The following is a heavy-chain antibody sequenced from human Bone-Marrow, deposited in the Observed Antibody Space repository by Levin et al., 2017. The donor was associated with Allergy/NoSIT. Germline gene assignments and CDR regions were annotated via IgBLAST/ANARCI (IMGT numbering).Heavy chain of an antibody. V-gene: IGHV4-31*03. CDR2: IYYSGNT. D-gene: IGHD5-24*01. J-gene: IGHJ4*02. CDR1: GGSISTGGFH. Sequence: NTSETLSLTCSLSGGSISTGGFHWSWVRQRPGTGLEWIGYIYYSGNTYYNPSLQSRLSISIDTSKNQFSLRLTSVTAADTAVYYCAREDGYVFDYWGQGTLVTVSS. CDR3: AREDGYVFDY.